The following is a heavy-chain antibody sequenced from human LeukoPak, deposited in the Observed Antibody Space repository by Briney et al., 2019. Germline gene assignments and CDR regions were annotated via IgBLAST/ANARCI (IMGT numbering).Heavy chain of an antibody. CDR2: IRYDGSNK. J-gene: IGHJ4*02. Sequence: PGGPLRLSCAASGFTFSSYGMHWVRQAPGKGLEWVAFIRYDGSNKYYADSVKGRFTISRDNAKNTLYLQMNSLRAEDTAVYYCARDQRIAARPDIDYWGQGTLVTVSS. D-gene: IGHD6-6*01. V-gene: IGHV3-30*02. CDR1: GFTFSSYG. CDR3: ARDQRIAARPDIDY.